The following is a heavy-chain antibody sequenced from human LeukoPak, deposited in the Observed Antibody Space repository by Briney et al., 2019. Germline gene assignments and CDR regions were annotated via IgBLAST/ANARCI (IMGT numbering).Heavy chain of an antibody. CDR3: AKSSAVADGPDY. Sequence: PGGSLRLSCAASGFTFDDYAMHWVRQAPGKGLEWVSGISWNSGSIGYADSVKGRFTISRDNAKNSLYLQMNSLRAEDTALYHCAKSSAVADGPDYWGQGTLVTVSS. V-gene: IGHV3-9*01. D-gene: IGHD6-19*01. CDR2: ISWNSGSI. CDR1: GFTFDDYA. J-gene: IGHJ4*02.